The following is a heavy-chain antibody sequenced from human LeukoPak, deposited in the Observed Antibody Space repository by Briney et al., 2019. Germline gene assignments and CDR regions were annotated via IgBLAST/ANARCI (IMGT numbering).Heavy chain of an antibody. J-gene: IGHJ5*02. CDR3: ARFTNINWFDP. V-gene: IGHV4-34*01. D-gene: IGHD1/OR15-1a*01. CDR2: INHSGST. CDR1: GGSFSGYY. Sequence: PSETLSLTCAVYGGSFSGYYWSWIRQPPGKGLEWIGEINHSGSTNYNPSLKSRVTISVDTSKNQFSLKLSSVTAADTAVYYCARFTNINWFDPWGQGTLVTVSS.